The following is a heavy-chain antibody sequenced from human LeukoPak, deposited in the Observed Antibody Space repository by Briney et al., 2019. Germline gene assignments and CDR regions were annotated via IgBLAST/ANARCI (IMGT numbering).Heavy chain of an antibody. D-gene: IGHD1-14*01. Sequence: ASVKVSCKASGYTFTSYYMHWVRQAPGQGLEWMGGIIPIFGTANYAQKFQGRVTITADESTSTAYMELSSLRSEDTAVYYCARGRYDYFDYWGQGTLVTVSS. CDR1: GYTFTSYY. CDR2: IIPIFGTA. V-gene: IGHV1-69*13. J-gene: IGHJ4*02. CDR3: ARGRYDYFDY.